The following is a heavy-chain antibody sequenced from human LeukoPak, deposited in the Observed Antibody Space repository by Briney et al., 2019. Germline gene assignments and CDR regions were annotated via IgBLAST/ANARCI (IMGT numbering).Heavy chain of an antibody. Sequence: ASVKVSCKASGYSFTGSFMHWVRQVPGHGPEWMGWIYPDSGDTNYAQKFQGRVTMTRDTSIDTAYMELTWLTSDDSAMYYCARQADYSDDTGYYFVGGHSSWGLGTLVTVSS. D-gene: IGHD3-22*01. V-gene: IGHV1-2*02. CDR2: IYPDSGDT. CDR1: GYSFTGSF. J-gene: IGHJ4*02. CDR3: ARQADYSDDTGYYFVGGHSS.